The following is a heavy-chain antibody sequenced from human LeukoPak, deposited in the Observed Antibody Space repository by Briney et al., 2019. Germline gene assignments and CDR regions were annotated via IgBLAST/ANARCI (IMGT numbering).Heavy chain of an antibody. CDR2: IYHSGST. CDR1: GGSISSSNW. CDR3: ARDPLGYSGYDSGY. J-gene: IGHJ4*02. V-gene: IGHV4-4*02. D-gene: IGHD5-12*01. Sequence: SGTLSLTCAVSGGSISSSNWWSWVRQPPGKGLEWIGEIYHSGSTNYNPSLKSRVTISVDKSKNQFSLKLSSVTAADTAVYYCARDPLGYSGYDSGYWGQGTLVTVSS.